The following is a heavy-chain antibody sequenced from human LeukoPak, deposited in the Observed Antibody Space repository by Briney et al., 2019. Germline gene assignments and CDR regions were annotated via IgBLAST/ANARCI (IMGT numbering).Heavy chain of an antibody. D-gene: IGHD2-2*01. Sequence: SETLSLTCTVSGGSISSYYWNWIRQPPGKGLEWIGYIYYSGSTNYNPSLKSRVTISVDTSKNQFSLRLSSVTAADTAVYYCARDNTLGYCSSTSCPHPGGAFDIWGQGTMVTVSS. CDR2: IYYSGST. J-gene: IGHJ3*02. V-gene: IGHV4-59*01. CDR3: ARDNTLGYCSSTSCPHPGGAFDI. CDR1: GGSISSYY.